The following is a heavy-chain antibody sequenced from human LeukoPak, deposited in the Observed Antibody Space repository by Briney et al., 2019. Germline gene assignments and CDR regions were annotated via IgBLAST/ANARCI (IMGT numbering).Heavy chain of an antibody. CDR2: IKQDGSEK. J-gene: IGHJ4*02. CDR1: GFTLSSYW. Sequence: GGSLRLSCAASGFTLSSYWMSWVRQAPGKGLEWVANIKQDGSEKYYVDSVKGRFTISRDNAKNSLYLQMNSLRAEDTAVYYCARETYYDFWSGSPYDYWGQGTLVTVSS. CDR3: ARETYYDFWSGSPYDY. V-gene: IGHV3-7*01. D-gene: IGHD3-3*01.